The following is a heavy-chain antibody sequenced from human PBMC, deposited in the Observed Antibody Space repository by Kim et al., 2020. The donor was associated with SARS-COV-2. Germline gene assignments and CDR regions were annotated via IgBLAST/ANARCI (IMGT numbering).Heavy chain of an antibody. CDR1: GFTFGNYA. CDR3: AKVGGYCSSTRCRFASFDC. J-gene: IGHJ4*02. D-gene: IGHD2-2*03. CDR2: ISGSGESI. Sequence: GGSLRLSCAASGFTFGNYAMSWVRQAPGKGLEWVSAISGSGESIYYADSVKGRFTISRDNSKNTLYLQMNSLGAEDTAVYYCAKVGGYCSSTRCRFASFDCWGQGTLVTVSS. V-gene: IGHV3-23*01.